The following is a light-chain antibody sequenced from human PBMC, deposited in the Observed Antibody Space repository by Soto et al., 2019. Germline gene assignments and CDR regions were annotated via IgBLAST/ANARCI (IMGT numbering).Light chain of an antibody. CDR2: GAS. Sequence: EIVMTQSPATLSVSPGERATLSCRASQSVSSNLAWYQQKPGQAPRLLIYGASTRATGIPARFSGSGSGTEFTLTISSLQSEDFAVYYCHQYNSWPPYTFGQGNKLEIK. CDR3: HQYNSWPPYT. CDR1: QSVSSN. J-gene: IGKJ2*01. V-gene: IGKV3-15*01.